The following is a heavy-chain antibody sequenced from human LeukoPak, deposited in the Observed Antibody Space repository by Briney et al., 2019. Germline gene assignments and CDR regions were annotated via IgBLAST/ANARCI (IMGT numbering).Heavy chain of an antibody. CDR1: GFTLGDYW. CDR2: IKQDGSEK. V-gene: IGHV3-7*05. Sequence: GGSLRLSCAASGFTLGDYWMSWVRQAPGKGPEWVANIKQDGSEKNYVDSGKGRFTISRGNAERTLYLQMNSLRDEDTAVYYCARDVTSMVRGVIIKVGHAFDIWGQGTTVTVSS. D-gene: IGHD3-10*01. J-gene: IGHJ3*02. CDR3: ARDVTSMVRGVIIKVGHAFDI.